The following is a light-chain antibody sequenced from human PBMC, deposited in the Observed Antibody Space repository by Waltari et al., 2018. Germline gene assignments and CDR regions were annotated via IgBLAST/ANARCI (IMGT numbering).Light chain of an antibody. Sequence: DIQMTQSPSSLSASVGDTVTITCQASQSICRSLAWYQQTPGKAPTPLINEASTSETGVPSRFSGSRSGTEFTLTITTLQPEDFATYFCQQYDSAPFNFGPGTRLDVK. J-gene: IGKJ3*01. V-gene: IGKV1-5*01. CDR3: QQYDSAPFN. CDR1: QSICRS. CDR2: EAS.